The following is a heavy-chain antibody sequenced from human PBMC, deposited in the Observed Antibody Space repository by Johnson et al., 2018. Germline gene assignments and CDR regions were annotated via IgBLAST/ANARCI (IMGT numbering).Heavy chain of an antibody. CDR2: IFYTGLT. D-gene: IGHD3-22*01. J-gene: IGHJ3*02. V-gene: IGHV4-59*01. Sequence: QVQLQESGPGLVKPSETLSLTCTVSGGSIGSYYWTWIRQPPGKGLEYIGYIFYTGLTGYNPSLESRVTISLDTSKKQFSLKMTSVTTADTAVYYCARDRRSERGGYYLPFDIWGQGTMVTVSS. CDR3: ARDRRSERGGYYLPFDI. CDR1: GGSIGSYY.